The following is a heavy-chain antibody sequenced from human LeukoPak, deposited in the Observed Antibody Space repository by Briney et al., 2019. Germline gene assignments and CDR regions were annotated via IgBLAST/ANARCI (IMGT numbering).Heavy chain of an antibody. D-gene: IGHD6-13*01. J-gene: IGHJ4*02. CDR1: GFTFSSYE. Sequence: GGSLRLSCAASGFTFSSYEMNWVRQAPGKGLEWVPYISSSGSTIYYADSVKGRFTIARDNAKSSVYLQMNSLRAEDTAVYYCASIASRKQLVDYWGQGTLVTVSS. CDR3: ASIASRKQLVDY. CDR2: ISSSGSTI. V-gene: IGHV3-48*03.